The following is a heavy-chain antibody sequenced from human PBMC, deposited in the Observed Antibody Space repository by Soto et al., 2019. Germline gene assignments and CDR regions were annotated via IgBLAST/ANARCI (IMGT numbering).Heavy chain of an antibody. V-gene: IGHV4-39*01. CDR2: YYYGGTT. J-gene: IGHJ4*02. Sequence: QLQLQESGPGLVKSSETLSLTCSIYGDSISSSTFYWGWIRQSPGKGFEWIGNYYYGGTTYYNPSLRSRVTISVDTSKTQFSLTLTSVTAADTAVYYCARGGSFGVVLPDYWGQGTLATVSS. CDR1: GDSISSSTFY. CDR3: ARGGSFGVVLPDY. D-gene: IGHD3-3*01.